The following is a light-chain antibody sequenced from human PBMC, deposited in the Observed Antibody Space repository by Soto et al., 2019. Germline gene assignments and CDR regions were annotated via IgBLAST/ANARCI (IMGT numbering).Light chain of an antibody. V-gene: IGKV1-12*01. J-gene: IGKJ1*01. CDR3: QQGYNFPRA. Sequence: DIQMTQSPSSISASVGDRVTSTCRASQPISSWLAWYQQVPGQAPYLLIYPASTLQSGVPSRFSGSGSGTDFTLTINSLQPEDFATYYCQQGYNFPRAFGQGTKVDIK. CDR1: QPISSW. CDR2: PAS.